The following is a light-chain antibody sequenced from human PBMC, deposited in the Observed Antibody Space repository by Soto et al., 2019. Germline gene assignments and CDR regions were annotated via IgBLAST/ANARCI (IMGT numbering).Light chain of an antibody. CDR1: SSDVGGYNY. Sequence: QCALKHPASASMSHGQSVTISCNGTSSDVGGYNYVSWYQQHPGKAPKLMIYEVSKRPSGVPDRFSGSKSGNTASLTVSGLQAEDEADYYCSSYAGSNNFDVFGTGTKVTVL. CDR3: SSYAGSNNFDV. CDR2: EVS. V-gene: IGLV2-8*02. J-gene: IGLJ1*01.